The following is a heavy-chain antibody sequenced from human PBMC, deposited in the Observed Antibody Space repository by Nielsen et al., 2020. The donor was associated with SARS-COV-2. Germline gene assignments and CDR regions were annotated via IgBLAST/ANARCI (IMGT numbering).Heavy chain of an antibody. Sequence: WIRQSPSRGLEWLGRTYYRSKWYNDYAVSVKSRITINPDTSKNQFSLQLSSVTPEDTAVYYCARDRYDYDILTGYYGPYYYYGMDVWGQGTTVTVSS. J-gene: IGHJ6*02. V-gene: IGHV6-1*01. CDR2: TYYRSKWYN. D-gene: IGHD3-9*01. CDR3: ARDRYDYDILTGYYGPYYYYGMDV.